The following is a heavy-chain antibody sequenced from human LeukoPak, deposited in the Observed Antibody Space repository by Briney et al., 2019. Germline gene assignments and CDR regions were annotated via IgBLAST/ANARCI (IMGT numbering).Heavy chain of an antibody. CDR1: GFTFTDHY. V-gene: IGHV1-2*02. J-gene: IGHJ4*02. CDR2: IGPHSTFT. Sequence: ASVKVSCKSSGFTFTDHYIHWVRQGPGQGLEWMGYIGPHSTFTSSPQEFQGRVTMARDASMSTAYMELTRLTSDDTAVYYCVREGEGPLSKDFDYWGQGTLVTVSS. D-gene: IGHD2/OR15-2a*01. CDR3: VREGEGPLSKDFDY.